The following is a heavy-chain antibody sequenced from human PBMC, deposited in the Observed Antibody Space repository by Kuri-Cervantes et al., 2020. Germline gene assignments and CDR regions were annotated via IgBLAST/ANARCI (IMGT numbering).Heavy chain of an antibody. Sequence: ASVKVSCKASGYTFTGYYMHWLRQAPGQGLEWMGWINPYGGATKYVQKFQGRLTMTRDTSISTIYMELSRLISDDTAVYYCARSNDSSGYYPPLFDYWGQGTLVTVSS. J-gene: IGHJ4*02. CDR3: ARSNDSSGYYPPLFDY. CDR2: INPYGGAT. V-gene: IGHV1-2*02. CDR1: GYTFTGYY. D-gene: IGHD3-22*01.